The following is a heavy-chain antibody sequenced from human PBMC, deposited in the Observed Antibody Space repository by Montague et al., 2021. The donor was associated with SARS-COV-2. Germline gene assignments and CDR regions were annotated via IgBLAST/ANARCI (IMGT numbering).Heavy chain of an antibody. D-gene: IGHD2-15*01. Sequence: SETLSLTCTVSGDSISTSYWAWIRQPPGKGLEWIGYVYYSGRGSYNSSLKSRVTISVDTSKNQVSLNLRSVTAADTAVYFCVRADRRDHDTPHLYYYKGMDLWGQGTTVTVSS. CDR2: VYYSGRG. J-gene: IGHJ6*02. CDR1: GDSISTSY. V-gene: IGHV4-59*01. CDR3: VRADRRDHDTPHLYYYKGMDL.